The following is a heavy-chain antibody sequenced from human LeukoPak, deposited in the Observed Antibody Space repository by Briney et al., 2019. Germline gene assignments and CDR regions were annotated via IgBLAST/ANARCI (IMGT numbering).Heavy chain of an antibody. J-gene: IGHJ2*01. CDR3: ASSLAVAGPFVVPVASNWYFDL. CDR2: IYNSGST. Sequence: SETLSLTCTVSGGSISSYYWSWIRQPPGKGLEWIGYIYNSGSTNYNPSLKCRVTISVDTSKNQSSLKLSSVTAADTAVYYCASSLAVAGPFVVPVASNWYFDLWGRGTLVTVSS. V-gene: IGHV4-59*08. CDR1: GGSISSYY. D-gene: IGHD6-19*01.